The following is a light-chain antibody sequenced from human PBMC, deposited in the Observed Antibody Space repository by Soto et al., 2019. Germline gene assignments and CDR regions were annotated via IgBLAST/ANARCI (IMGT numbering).Light chain of an antibody. CDR1: ISNIGRST. Sequence: QFVLTQSPSASGTPGQRVTISCSGSISNIGRSTVNWYQQFPGTAPKVLIYKNDQRPSGVPDRFSASKSGTSASLAISGLQSEDEADYYCAVWDDSLNGPVFGGGTKLTVL. V-gene: IGLV1-44*01. J-gene: IGLJ2*01. CDR3: AVWDDSLNGPV. CDR2: KND.